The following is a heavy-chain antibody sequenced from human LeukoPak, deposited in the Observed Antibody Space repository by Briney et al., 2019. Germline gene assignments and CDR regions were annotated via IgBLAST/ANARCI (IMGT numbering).Heavy chain of an antibody. V-gene: IGHV4-39*07. D-gene: IGHD1-26*01. J-gene: IGHJ4*02. CDR2: IYYSGST. CDR3: ARGGSGSYPYPYYFDY. CDR1: GGSISSSSYY. Sequence: PSETLSLTCTVSGGSISSSSYYWGWIRQPPGKGLEWIGSIYYSGSTNYNPSLKSRVTISVDTSKNQFSLKLSSVTAADTAVYYCARGGSGSYPYPYYFDYWGQGTLVTVSS.